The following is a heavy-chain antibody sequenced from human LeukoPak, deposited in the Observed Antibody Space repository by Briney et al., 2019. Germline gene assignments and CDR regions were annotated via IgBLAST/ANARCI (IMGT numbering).Heavy chain of an antibody. V-gene: IGHV1-2*02. D-gene: IGHD6-6*01. CDR2: INPNSGGT. J-gene: IGHJ5*02. Sequence: ASVKVSCKASGYTFTGYYMHWARQAPGQGLEWMGWINPNSGGTNYAQKFQGRVTMTRDTSISTAYMELSRLRSDDTAVYYCARDQDSSSSEWFDPWGQGTLVTVSS. CDR1: GYTFTGYY. CDR3: ARDQDSSSSEWFDP.